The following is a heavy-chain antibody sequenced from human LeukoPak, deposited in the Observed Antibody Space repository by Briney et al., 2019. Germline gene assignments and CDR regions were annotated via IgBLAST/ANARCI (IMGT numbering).Heavy chain of an antibody. J-gene: IGHJ5*02. Sequence: GASVKVSCKASGYTFTRYGISWVRQAPGQGLEWMGWISAYNGDTNYAQKFQGRVTMTTDTSTSTAYMELRSLRSDDTAVYYCARAPHLSTAARRDNWFDPWGQGTLVTVSS. V-gene: IGHV1-18*01. CDR3: ARAPHLSTAARRDNWFDP. CDR1: GYTFTRYG. D-gene: IGHD6-6*01. CDR2: ISAYNGDT.